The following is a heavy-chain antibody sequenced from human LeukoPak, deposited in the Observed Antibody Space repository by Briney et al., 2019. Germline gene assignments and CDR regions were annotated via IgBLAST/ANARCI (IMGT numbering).Heavy chain of an antibody. V-gene: IGHV3-23*01. D-gene: IGHD1-26*01. CDR3: AKPPSRIVGATHFDC. Sequence: PGGSLRLSCAASGFTFSSYAMSWVRQAPGKGLEWVSAISGSGGSTYYADSVKGRFTISRDNSKNTLYLQMNSLRAGDTAVYYCAKPPSRIVGATHFDCWGQGTLVTVSS. CDR2: ISGSGGST. J-gene: IGHJ4*02. CDR1: GFTFSSYA.